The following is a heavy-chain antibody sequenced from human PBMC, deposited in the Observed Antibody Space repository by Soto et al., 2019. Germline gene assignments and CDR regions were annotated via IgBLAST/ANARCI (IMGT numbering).Heavy chain of an antibody. Sequence: GGSLRLSCAASGFTFSDYYMSWIRQAPGKGLEWVSYISSSSSYTNYADSVKGRFTISRDNAKNSLYLQMNSLRAEDTAVYYCARDFPPGGYYDSSGYYYYGMDVWGQGTTVTVSS. J-gene: IGHJ6*02. CDR1: GFTFSDYY. CDR2: ISSSSSYT. V-gene: IGHV3-11*05. CDR3: ARDFPPGGYYDSSGYYYYGMDV. D-gene: IGHD3-22*01.